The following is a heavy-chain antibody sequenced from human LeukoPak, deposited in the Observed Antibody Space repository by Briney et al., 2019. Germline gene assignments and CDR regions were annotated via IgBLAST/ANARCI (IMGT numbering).Heavy chain of an antibody. CDR1: GGSISSYY. J-gene: IGHJ5*02. V-gene: IGHV4-59*01. D-gene: IGHD3-10*01. CDR3: ARNYGSGSYYSRGWFDP. Sequence: SETLSLTCTVSGGSISSYYWSWIRQPPGKGLEWIGYIYYSGSTNHNPSLKSRVTISVDTSKNQFSLKLSSVTAADTAVYYCARNYGSGSYYSRGWFDPWGQGTLVTVSS. CDR2: IYYSGST.